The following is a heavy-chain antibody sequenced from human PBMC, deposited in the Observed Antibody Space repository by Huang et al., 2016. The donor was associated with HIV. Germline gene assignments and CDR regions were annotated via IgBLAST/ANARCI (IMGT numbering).Heavy chain of an antibody. J-gene: IGHJ4*02. Sequence: QVHLVQSGAEVKKPGASVKVSCKASGYTFTNYDINWVRQAPGRGLEGMGWRNPNTGNTGFAQSFQGRVTMTRKTSITTASMELTSLTSEDTAVYYCARSAYGDLDYWGLGTLVIVSS. CDR2: RNPNTGNT. CDR1: GYTFTNYD. V-gene: IGHV1-8*02. CDR3: ARSAYGDLDY. D-gene: IGHD4-17*01.